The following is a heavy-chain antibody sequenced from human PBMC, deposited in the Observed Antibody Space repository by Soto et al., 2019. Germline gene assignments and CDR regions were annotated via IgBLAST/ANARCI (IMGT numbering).Heavy chain of an antibody. CDR2: ISAYNGNT. CDR3: ARDLPRYYDSSGPYYFDY. Sequence: ASVKVSCKASGYTFTSYGISWVRQAPGQGLEWMGWISAYNGNTNYAQKLQGRVTMTTDTSTSTAYMELRSLRSDDTAVYYCARDLPRYYDSSGPYYFDYWGQGTLVTV. J-gene: IGHJ4*02. CDR1: GYTFTSYG. D-gene: IGHD3-22*01. V-gene: IGHV1-18*01.